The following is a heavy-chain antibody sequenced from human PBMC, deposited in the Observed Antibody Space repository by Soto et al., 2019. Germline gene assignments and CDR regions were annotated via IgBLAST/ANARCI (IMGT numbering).Heavy chain of an antibody. CDR1: GYTFTSYD. CDR3: ARVADCCSTSCYDAYYYYYYMDV. CDR2: MNPNSGNT. D-gene: IGHD2-2*01. J-gene: IGHJ6*03. V-gene: IGHV1-8*01. Sequence: ASVKVSCKASGYTFTSYDINWVRQATGQGLEWMGWMNPNSGNTGYAQKFQGRVTMTRNTSISTAYMELSSLRSEDTAVYYCARVADCCSTSCYDAYYYYYYMDVWGKGTTVTVSS.